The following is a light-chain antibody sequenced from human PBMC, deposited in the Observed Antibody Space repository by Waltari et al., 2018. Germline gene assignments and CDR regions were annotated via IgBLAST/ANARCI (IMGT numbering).Light chain of an antibody. CDR2: KDS. J-gene: IGLJ2*01. CDR1: TLPKQF. CDR3: QSADNSGTPVV. Sequence: SYDLTQPPSVSVSPGQTARITCSGNTLPKQFAYWYQQTPGQAPVLMIYKDSVRPSGSPERFAGSSSGTTVMLTISGVQAEDEADYYCQSADNSGTPVVFGGGTKLTVL. V-gene: IGLV3-25*03.